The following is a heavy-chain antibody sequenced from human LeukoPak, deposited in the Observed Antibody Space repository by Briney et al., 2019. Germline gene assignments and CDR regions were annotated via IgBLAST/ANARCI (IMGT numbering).Heavy chain of an antibody. Sequence: SETLSLTCSVSGVSITTSYWSWIRQSAGKGLEWIGRTFVSVTTDYNPSLKSRVTISVETSKNQFSLKLSSVTAADTAVYYCARDRFDDRSGYYYHYYYYMDVWGKGATVTVSS. D-gene: IGHD3-22*01. CDR3: ARDRFDDRSGYYYHYYYYMDV. V-gene: IGHV4-4*07. J-gene: IGHJ6*03. CDR1: GVSITTSY. CDR2: TFVSVTT.